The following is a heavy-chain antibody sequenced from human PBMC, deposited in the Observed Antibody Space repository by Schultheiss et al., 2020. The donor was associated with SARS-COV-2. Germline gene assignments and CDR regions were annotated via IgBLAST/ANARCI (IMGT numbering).Heavy chain of an antibody. J-gene: IGHJ3*02. CDR2: IRNKANSYTT. V-gene: IGHV3-72*01. CDR1: GFTFSDHY. Sequence: GGSLRLSCEASGFTFSDHYMDWVRQAPGKGLEWVGRIRNKANSYTTDPAASVKGRFTISRDDSKNSLFLQMNSLKTEDTAVYYCAREQIAMVAFDIWGQGTMVTVSS. D-gene: IGHD5-18*01. CDR3: AREQIAMVAFDI.